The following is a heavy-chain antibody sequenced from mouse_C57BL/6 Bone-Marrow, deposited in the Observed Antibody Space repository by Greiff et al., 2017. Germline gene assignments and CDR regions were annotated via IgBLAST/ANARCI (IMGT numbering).Heavy chain of an antibody. CDR3: ARYYYEGYFDV. CDR2: ISNLAYSI. D-gene: IGHD1-1*01. CDR1: GFTFSDYG. J-gene: IGHJ1*03. V-gene: IGHV5-15*01. Sequence: EVKVVESGGGLVQPGGSLKLSCAASGFTFSDYGMAWVRQAPRKGPEWVAFISNLAYSIYYADTVTGRFTISRENAKNTLYLEMSSLRSEDTAMYYCARYYYEGYFDVWGTGTTVTVSS.